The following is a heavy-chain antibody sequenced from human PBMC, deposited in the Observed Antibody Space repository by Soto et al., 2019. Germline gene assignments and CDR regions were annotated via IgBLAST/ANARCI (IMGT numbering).Heavy chain of an antibody. J-gene: IGHJ4*02. V-gene: IGHV1-69*13. Sequence: SVKVSCKASGGTFSTYAIDWVRQAPGQGLEWMGGIIPLFGTAKYAQNFQGRITITADESTNTAYMELRSLRSQDTAVYYCARAGDYDNSVSDYFYWGQGTPGTVSS. D-gene: IGHD3-22*01. CDR1: GGTFSTYA. CDR3: ARAGDYDNSVSDYFY. CDR2: IIPLFGTA.